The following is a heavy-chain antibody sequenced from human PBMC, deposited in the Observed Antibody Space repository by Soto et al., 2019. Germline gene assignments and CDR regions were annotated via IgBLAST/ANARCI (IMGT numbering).Heavy chain of an antibody. CDR3: AKVGGNYYDSSGPFDY. CDR2: ISWNSGSI. Sequence: TGGSLRLSCAASGFTFDDYAMHWVRQAPGKGLEWVSGISWNSGSIGYADSVKGRFTISRDNAKNSLYLQMNSLRAEDTALYYCAKVGGNYYDSSGPFDYWGQGTLFSVSS. D-gene: IGHD3-22*01. J-gene: IGHJ4*02. V-gene: IGHV3-9*01. CDR1: GFTFDDYA.